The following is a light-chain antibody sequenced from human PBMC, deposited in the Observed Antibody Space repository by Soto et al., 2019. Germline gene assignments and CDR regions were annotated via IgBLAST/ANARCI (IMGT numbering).Light chain of an antibody. CDR3: AAWDDSSREV. J-gene: IGLJ1*01. V-gene: IGLV1-47*01. CDR2: INN. Sequence: QSVLTQPPSASGTPGQRVTISRSGSTSNIGSNYVYWYQQLPGSAPKLLIYINNQRPSGVPDRFSGSKSGTSASLAISGIRSEDEADYYCAAWDDSSREVFGTGTKVTVL. CDR1: TSNIGSNY.